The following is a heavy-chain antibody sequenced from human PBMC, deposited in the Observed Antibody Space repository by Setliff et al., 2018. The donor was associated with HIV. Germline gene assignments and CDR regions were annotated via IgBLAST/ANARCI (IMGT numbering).Heavy chain of an antibody. CDR3: VINSGWHIEPYTFEY. D-gene: IGHD6-19*01. V-gene: IGHV3-23*01. CDR1: GFTFSSYA. CDR2: MSNSGCST. J-gene: IGHJ4*02. Sequence: PGESLKISCAASGFTFSSYAMSWVRQAPGKGLEWVSSMSNSGCSTYYVESVKGRFTISRDNAKNSLYMQMNSLSASDPAVYYCVINSGWHIEPYTFEYWGQGTLVTVSS.